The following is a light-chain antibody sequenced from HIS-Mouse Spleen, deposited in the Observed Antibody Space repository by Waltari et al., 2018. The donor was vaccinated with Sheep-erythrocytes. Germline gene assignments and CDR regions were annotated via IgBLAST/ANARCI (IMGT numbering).Light chain of an antibody. CDR2: KDS. Sequence: SYELTQPPSVSVSPGQTARITCSGDALPKQYAYWYQQKPGQAPVLVLYKDSERPSGMPERFSGASSGTTVTLTISGVQAEDEADYYCQSADSSGTYVVFGGGTKLTVL. CDR3: QSADSSGTYVV. V-gene: IGLV3-25*03. J-gene: IGLJ2*01. CDR1: ALPKQY.